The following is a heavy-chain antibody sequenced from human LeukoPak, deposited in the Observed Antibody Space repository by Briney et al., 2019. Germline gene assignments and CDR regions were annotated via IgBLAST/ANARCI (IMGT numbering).Heavy chain of an antibody. J-gene: IGHJ4*02. CDR3: AKHGWGVISNYFDY. CDR1: GFTFSSYA. Sequence: HPGGSLTLSCAASGFTFSSYAMSWVRQAPGKGLEWVSAISGSGGSTYYADSVKRRFTISRDNSKNTLYLQMNSLRAEDTAVYYCAKHGWGVISNYFDYWGQGTLVTVSS. CDR2: ISGSGGST. D-gene: IGHD3-10*01. V-gene: IGHV3-23*01.